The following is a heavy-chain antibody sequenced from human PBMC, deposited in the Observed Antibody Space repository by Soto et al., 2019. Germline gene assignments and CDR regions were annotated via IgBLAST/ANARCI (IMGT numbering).Heavy chain of an antibody. CDR3: VGGQYYFHY. D-gene: IGHD3-10*01. CDR1: GFPFTTYG. CDR2: ISYDGSTK. Sequence: QVQLVESGGGVVQPGRSLRLSCAASGFPFTTYGMHWVREGPGKGLEWVAVISYDGSTKYYADSVKGRFTISRDNSKNTLYLQMNNLRPEDTALYFCVGGQYYFHYRGQGTLVTVSP. V-gene: IGHV3-30*03. J-gene: IGHJ4*02.